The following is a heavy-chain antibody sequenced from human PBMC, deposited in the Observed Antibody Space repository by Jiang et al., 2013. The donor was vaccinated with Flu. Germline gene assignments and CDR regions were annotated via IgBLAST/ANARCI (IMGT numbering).Heavy chain of an antibody. D-gene: IGHD6-19*01. J-gene: IGHJ6*02. CDR2: INPNSGGT. V-gene: IGHV1-2*04. CDR3: ARAGYSSGWSDYYYYYGMDV. CDR1: GYTFTGYY. Sequence: GAEVKKPGASVKVSCKASGYTFTGYYMHWVRQAPGQGLEWMGWINPNSGGTNYAQKFQGWVTMTRDTSISTAYMELSRLRSDDTAVYYCARAGYSSGWSDYYYYYGMDVWGQGTTVTVSS.